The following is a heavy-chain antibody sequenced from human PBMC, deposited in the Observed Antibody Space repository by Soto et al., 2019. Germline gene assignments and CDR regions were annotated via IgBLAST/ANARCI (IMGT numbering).Heavy chain of an antibody. J-gene: IGHJ3*02. Sequence: QLQLQESGPGLVKPSETLSLTCTVSGGSISSSSYYWGWIRQPPGKGLEWIGSIYYSGSTYYNPSLKSRVTISVDTSKNQFSLKLSSVTAADTAVYYCARQSPADGNSFLLDAFDIWGQGTMVTVSS. V-gene: IGHV4-39*01. CDR3: ARQSPADGNSFLLDAFDI. CDR1: GGSISSSSYY. D-gene: IGHD4-4*01. CDR2: IYYSGST.